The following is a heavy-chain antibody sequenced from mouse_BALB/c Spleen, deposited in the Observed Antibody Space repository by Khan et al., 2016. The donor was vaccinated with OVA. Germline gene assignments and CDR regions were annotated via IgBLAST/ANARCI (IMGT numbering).Heavy chain of an antibody. V-gene: IGHV1-9*01. J-gene: IGHJ3*01. CDR2: ILPGSGST. CDR3: ATERFAY. CDR1: GYTFSSYW. Sequence: VQLQQSGAELMKPGASVKISCKATGYTFSSYWIEWVKQRPGHGLEWIGEILPGSGSTNYNEKVKGKATFTADTSSNTAYMQLSSLTSEDSGVYYCATERFAYWGQGTLVTVSA.